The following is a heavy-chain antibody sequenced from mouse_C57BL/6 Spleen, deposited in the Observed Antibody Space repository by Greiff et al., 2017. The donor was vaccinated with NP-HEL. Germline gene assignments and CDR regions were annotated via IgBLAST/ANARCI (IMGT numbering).Heavy chain of an antibody. Sequence: VHVKQSVAELVRPGASVKLSCTASGFNIKNTYMHWVKQRPEQGLEWIGRIDPANGNTKYAPKFQGKATITADTSSNTAYLQLSSLTSEDTAIYYCARDYGSSYVRYFDVWGTGTTVTVSS. CDR2: IDPANGNT. J-gene: IGHJ1*03. D-gene: IGHD1-1*01. CDR3: ARDYGSSYVRYFDV. V-gene: IGHV14-3*01. CDR1: GFNIKNTY.